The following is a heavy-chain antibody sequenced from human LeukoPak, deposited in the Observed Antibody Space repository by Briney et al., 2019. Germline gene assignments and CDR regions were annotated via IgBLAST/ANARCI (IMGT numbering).Heavy chain of an antibody. CDR3: SSVHFRDY. CDR2: ISGRGTTT. V-gene: IGHV3-23*01. D-gene: IGHD1-1*01. CDR1: EFSFNSYA. Sequence: PGGSLRLSCAVSEFSFNSYAMTWVRQPPGKGLEWVSAISGRGTTTYYADSVKGRFTISRDKSKNTLYLQMNSLRAEDTAIYYCSSVHFRDYWGQGTLVTVSS. J-gene: IGHJ4*02.